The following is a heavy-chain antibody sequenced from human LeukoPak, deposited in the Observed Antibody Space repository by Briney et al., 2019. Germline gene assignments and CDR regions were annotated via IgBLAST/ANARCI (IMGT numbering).Heavy chain of an antibody. CDR2: IYHSGST. D-gene: IGHD3-9*01. CDR3: ARVRYFDWLDVYFDY. CDR1: GGSISSSNW. V-gene: IGHV4-4*02. J-gene: IGHJ4*02. Sequence: NPSETLSLTCAVSGGSISSSNWWSWVRQPPGKGLEWIGEIYHSGSTNYNPSLKSRVTISVDKSKNQFSLKLSSVTAADTAVYYCARVRYFDWLDVYFDYWGQGTLVTVSS.